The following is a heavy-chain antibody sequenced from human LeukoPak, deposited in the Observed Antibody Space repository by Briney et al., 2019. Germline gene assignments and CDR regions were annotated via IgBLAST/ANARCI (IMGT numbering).Heavy chain of an antibody. CDR2: IYYSGST. J-gene: IGHJ6*03. V-gene: IGHV4-39*01. D-gene: IGHD1-1*01. CDR1: GGSIGSSSYY. Sequence: SETLSLTCTVSGGSIGSSSYYWGWIRQPPGKGLAWIGSIYYSGSTYYNPSLKSRVTISVDTSKNQFSLKLSSVTAADTAVYYCASLRERPPPLIGHYYMDVWGRGTTVTVSS. CDR3: ASLRERPPPLIGHYYMDV.